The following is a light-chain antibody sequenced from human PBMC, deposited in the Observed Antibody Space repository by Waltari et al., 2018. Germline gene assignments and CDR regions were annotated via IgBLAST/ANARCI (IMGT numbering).Light chain of an antibody. V-gene: IGKV1-5*03. Sequence: DIQLTQSPSTLSASVGDRVSITCRASQSIRNWLAWYQQKTGKAPNLLIYKASSLESGVPSRFSGSGSGTEFTLTISSLQPDDFATYYCQQYDSRYTFGQGTKLEIK. CDR3: QQYDSRYT. CDR2: KAS. J-gene: IGKJ2*01. CDR1: QSIRNW.